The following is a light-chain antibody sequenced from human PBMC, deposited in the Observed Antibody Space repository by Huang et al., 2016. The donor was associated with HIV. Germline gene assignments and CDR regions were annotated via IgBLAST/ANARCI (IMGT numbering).Light chain of an antibody. CDR2: GAS. V-gene: IGKV1-39*01. CDR1: QNINRY. CDR3: QQSARTPRT. Sequence: DIQITQSPSSLSASVGDRVNIHCRASQNINRYLNWYQQRPGEAPKLLIHGASSLQSRVPSRFTGSGSGTDFTLTISSLQPEDSATYYCQQSARTPRTFGQGTKLEI. J-gene: IGKJ2*01.